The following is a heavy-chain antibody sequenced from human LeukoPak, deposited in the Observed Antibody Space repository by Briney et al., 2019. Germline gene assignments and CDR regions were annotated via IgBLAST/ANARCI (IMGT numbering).Heavy chain of an antibody. Sequence: SETLSLTCTVSGGSISNYFWSWIRQPPGKGLESIGYIYYSDSTNYNPSLRSRVTVSVDTSKNQFSLKLSSVTAADTAVYYCARFPGGAEYRHYYYMDVWGKGTTVTVSS. CDR1: GGSISNYF. V-gene: IGHV4-59*01. D-gene: IGHD1-14*01. CDR3: ARFPGGAEYRHYYYMDV. J-gene: IGHJ6*03. CDR2: IYYSDST.